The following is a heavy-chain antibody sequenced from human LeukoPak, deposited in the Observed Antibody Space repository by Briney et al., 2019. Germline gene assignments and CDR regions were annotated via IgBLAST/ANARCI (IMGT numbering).Heavy chain of an antibody. V-gene: IGHV3-30*18. CDR3: AKEMGVAAAGLDAFDI. CDR1: GLIFSSYG. CDR2: ISYDGSNK. D-gene: IGHD6-13*01. Sequence: PGGSLRLSCAASGLIFSSYGMHWVRQAPGKGLEWVAVISYDGSNKYYADSVKGPFTISRDNSKNTLYLQMNSLRAEDTAVYYCAKEMGVAAAGLDAFDIWGQGTMVTVSS. J-gene: IGHJ3*02.